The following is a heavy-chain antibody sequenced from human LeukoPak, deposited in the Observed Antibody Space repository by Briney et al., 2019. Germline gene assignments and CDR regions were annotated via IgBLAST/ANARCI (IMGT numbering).Heavy chain of an antibody. D-gene: IGHD1-1*01. Sequence: ASVKVSCKASGYTLTSYGISWVRQAPGQGLEWMGWISPYNANRHYAQNLQGRVTLTTDTATSTAYMELRSLTSDDTAVYYCARENEPMQHFDYWGQGTLVTVSS. J-gene: IGHJ4*02. CDR3: ARENEPMQHFDY. CDR2: ISPYNANR. V-gene: IGHV1-18*01. CDR1: GYTLTSYG.